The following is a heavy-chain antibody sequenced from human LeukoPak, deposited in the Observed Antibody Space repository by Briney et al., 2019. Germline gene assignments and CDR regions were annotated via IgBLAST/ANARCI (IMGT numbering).Heavy chain of an antibody. V-gene: IGHV3-48*04. CDR2: ISSSSTTK. CDR1: GFTFSAYD. Sequence: GGSLRLSCAASGFTFSAYDMNWVRQAPGKGLKWLSYISSSSTTKYHADSVKGRFTISRDNTKNSLYLQMNSLRAEDTGVYYCARWNLGSDYWGQGTLVTVSS. J-gene: IGHJ4*02. CDR3: ARWNLGSDY. D-gene: IGHD1-1*01.